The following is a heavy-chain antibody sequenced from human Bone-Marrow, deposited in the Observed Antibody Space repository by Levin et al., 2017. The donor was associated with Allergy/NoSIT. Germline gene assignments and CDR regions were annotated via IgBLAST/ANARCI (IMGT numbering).Heavy chain of an antibody. D-gene: IGHD6-19*01. V-gene: IGHV3-21*01. J-gene: IGHJ6*02. CDR2: ISSSSSYI. Sequence: LSLTCAASGFTFSSYSMNWVRQAPGKGLEWVSSISSSSSYIYYADSVKGRFTISRDNAKNSLYLQMNSLRAEDTAVYYCAREYPYSSGSPVYYYGMDVWGQGTTVTVSS. CDR1: GFTFSSYS. CDR3: AREYPYSSGSPVYYYGMDV.